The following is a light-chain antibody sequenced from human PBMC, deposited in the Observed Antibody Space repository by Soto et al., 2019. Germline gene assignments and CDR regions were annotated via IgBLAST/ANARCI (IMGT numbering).Light chain of an antibody. CDR3: QQYGSSRWT. J-gene: IGKJ1*01. CDR2: GAS. V-gene: IGKV3-20*01. Sequence: EIVLTQSPGTLSLSPGERATLSCRASQSVSSSYLAWYQQNRGQPPRLLIYGASSRAPGIPDRFGGSGSGTDFTLTISRLEPEDFAVYYCQQYGSSRWTFGQGTKVEIK. CDR1: QSVSSSY.